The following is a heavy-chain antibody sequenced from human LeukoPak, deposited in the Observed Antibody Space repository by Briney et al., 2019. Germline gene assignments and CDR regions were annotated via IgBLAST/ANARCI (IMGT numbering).Heavy chain of an antibody. CDR3: ARAPVKYITMTQRGNFQH. J-gene: IGHJ1*01. V-gene: IGHV3-23*01. CDR1: GFTFSNYV. Sequence: GGSLRLSCAASGFTFSNYVMHWVRQAPGKGLEWVSGISGSDGATYYADSVRGRFTISRDNSKSTLYLQMNSLRAEDTAVYYCARAPVKYITMTQRGNFQHWGQGTLVTVSS. CDR2: ISGSDGAT. D-gene: IGHD3-3*01.